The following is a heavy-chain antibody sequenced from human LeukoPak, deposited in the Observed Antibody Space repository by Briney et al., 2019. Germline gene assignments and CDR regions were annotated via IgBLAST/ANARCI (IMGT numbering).Heavy chain of an antibody. CDR2: ISANNGNT. CDR1: GYTFSSYG. CDR3: ARVADFYGMDV. V-gene: IGHV1-2*04. J-gene: IGHJ6*02. Sequence: ASVKVSCKASGYTFSSYGIAWVRQAPGEGLEWMGWISANNGNTNYAQKFQGWVTMTRDTSISTAYMELSRLRSDDTAVYYCARVADFYGMDVWDQGTTVTVSS.